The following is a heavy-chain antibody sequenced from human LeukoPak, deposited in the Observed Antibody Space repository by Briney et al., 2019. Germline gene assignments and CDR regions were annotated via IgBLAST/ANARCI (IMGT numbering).Heavy chain of an antibody. CDR1: GFTFSSYS. J-gene: IGHJ5*02. D-gene: IGHD6-19*01. Sequence: PGGSLRLSCAASGFTFSSYSMNWVRQAPGKGLEWVSSISSSSSYIYYADSVKGRFTISRDNAKNSLYLQMNSLRAEDTAVYYCARHPKYSSGVGAWFDPWGQGTLVTVSS. V-gene: IGHV3-21*01. CDR3: ARHPKYSSGVGAWFDP. CDR2: ISSSSSYI.